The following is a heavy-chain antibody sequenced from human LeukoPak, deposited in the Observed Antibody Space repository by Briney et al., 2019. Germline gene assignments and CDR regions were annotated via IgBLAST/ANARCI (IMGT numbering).Heavy chain of an antibody. CDR3: ATFFGSDFGY. CDR2: ISGSGGST. D-gene: IGHD5-12*01. V-gene: IGHV3-23*01. J-gene: IGHJ4*02. CDR1: GFTFSNYA. Sequence: GGSLRLSCAASGFTFSNYAMSCVRQAPGKGLEWGSAISGSGGSTNYAASVKGRFTMSRDNSKSTLYLQMNSLKADDTAVYYCATFFGSDFGYWGQGTLVTVSS.